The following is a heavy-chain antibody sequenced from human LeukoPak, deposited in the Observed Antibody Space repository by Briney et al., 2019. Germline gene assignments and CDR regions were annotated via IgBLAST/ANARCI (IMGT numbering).Heavy chain of an antibody. V-gene: IGHV3-23*01. CDR1: GFTFSSYA. D-gene: IGHD3-9*01. Sequence: PGGSLRLSCAASGFTFSSYALSWVRQAPEKGLEWVSGITGSGGSTYYAESVKGRFTISRDNSKNTLYLQMNSLRAEDTAVYYCAARYDILTGPFDYWGQGTLVTVSS. CDR3: AARYDILTGPFDY. J-gene: IGHJ4*02. CDR2: ITGSGGST.